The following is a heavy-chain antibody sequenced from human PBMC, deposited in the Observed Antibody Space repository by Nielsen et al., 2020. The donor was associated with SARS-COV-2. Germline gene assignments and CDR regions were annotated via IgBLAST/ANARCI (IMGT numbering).Heavy chain of an antibody. Sequence: ASVKVSCKASGYTFTNSYLHWVRQAPGQGLEWMGWISGYTGNTNYAQNLQGRVTRTTDTSTTTAYMELRSLRSDDTATYYCVRDGRYCSGGTCYHLFDYWGQGTLVTVSS. CDR1: GYTFTNSY. J-gene: IGHJ4*02. D-gene: IGHD2-15*01. CDR3: VRDGRYCSGGTCYHLFDY. V-gene: IGHV1-18*04. CDR2: ISGYTGNT.